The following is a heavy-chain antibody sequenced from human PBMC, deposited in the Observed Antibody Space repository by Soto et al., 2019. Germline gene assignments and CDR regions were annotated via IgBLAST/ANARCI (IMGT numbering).Heavy chain of an antibody. V-gene: IGHV1-8*01. CDR2: MNPNSGNT. CDR1: GYTFTSYD. J-gene: IGHJ3*02. D-gene: IGHD1-1*01. CDR3: ARGTARYNWNDDAFDI. Sequence: ASVKVSCKASGYTFTSYDINWVRQATGQGLEWMGWMNPNSGNTGYAQKFQGRVTMTRNTSISTAYMELSSLRSEDTAVYYCARGTARYNWNDDAFDIWGQGTMVTVSS.